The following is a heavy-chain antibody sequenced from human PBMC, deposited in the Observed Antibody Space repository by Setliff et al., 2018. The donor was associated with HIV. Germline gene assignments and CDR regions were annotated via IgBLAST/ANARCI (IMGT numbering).Heavy chain of an antibody. CDR2: IIPTLKIA. D-gene: IGHD3-9*01. CDR3: ARPGTTTGLRYFDY. Sequence: ASVKVSCKASGYSFTKYGIQWVRQAPGQRLEWMGCIIPTLKIAKPTQKFRDRVTFTADTSTSTTYMEMSSLKSEDTAVYYCARPGTTTGLRYFDYWGQGTLVTVSS. V-gene: IGHV1-3*01. J-gene: IGHJ4*02. CDR1: GYSFTKYG.